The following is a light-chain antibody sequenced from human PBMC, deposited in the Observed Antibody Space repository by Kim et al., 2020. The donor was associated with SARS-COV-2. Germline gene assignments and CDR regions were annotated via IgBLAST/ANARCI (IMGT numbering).Light chain of an antibody. J-gene: IGLJ2*01. CDR3: KSRDHIGNHVV. CDR1: SLRSYY. V-gene: IGLV3-19*01. Sequence: AVGQTVRITCQGYSLRSYYASWYQQKPGQAPVLVIYGENNRPSGIPDRFSGSSSGNTASLTITGAQAEDEADYYCKSRDHIGNHVVFGGGTQLTVL. CDR2: GEN.